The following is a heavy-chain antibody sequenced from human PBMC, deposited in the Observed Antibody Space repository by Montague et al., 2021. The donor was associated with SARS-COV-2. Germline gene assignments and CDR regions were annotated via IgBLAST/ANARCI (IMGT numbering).Heavy chain of an antibody. J-gene: IGHJ6*02. Sequence: SETLFLTCAVYGGSFSGYYWSWIRQPPGRGLEWIGEINDSGSTNYNPSXXCRVTISVDTSKNQFSLMLSSVTAAETAVYYCARGYCSGSDYYYYYGMDVWGQGTTVTVSS. CDR1: GGSFSGYY. D-gene: IGHD2-15*01. V-gene: IGHV4-34*01. CDR3: ARGYCSGSDYYYYYGMDV. CDR2: INDSGST.